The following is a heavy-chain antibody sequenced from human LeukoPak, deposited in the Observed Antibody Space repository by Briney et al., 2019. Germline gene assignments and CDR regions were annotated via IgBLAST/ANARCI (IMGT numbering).Heavy chain of an antibody. CDR2: IDPKSGVT. J-gene: IGHJ3*01. CDR3: ARGGRYITMIVVV. V-gene: IGHV1-2*02. D-gene: IGHD3-22*01. CDR1: GYTFTAYY. Sequence: ASVKVSCKPFGYTFTAYYIHWVRQAPGQGLEWMGWIDPKSGVTISAQRFQGRVTMTKDTSISTVYMELNRLNSDDTAVYYCARGGRYITMIVVVWGQGTMVTVSS.